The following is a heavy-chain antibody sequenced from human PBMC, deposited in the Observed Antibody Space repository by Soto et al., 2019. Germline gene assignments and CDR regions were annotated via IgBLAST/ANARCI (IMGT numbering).Heavy chain of an antibody. CDR1: GFTFSSYA. CDR2: ISGSGGST. Sequence: GGSLRLSCAASGFTFSSYAMSWVRQAPGKGLEWVSAISGSGGSTYYADSVKGRFTISRDNSKNTLYLQMNSLRAEDTAVYYCAKDREDYGSGSQYYYYYYMDVWGKGTTVTVSS. V-gene: IGHV3-23*01. J-gene: IGHJ6*03. CDR3: AKDREDYGSGSQYYYYYYMDV. D-gene: IGHD3-10*01.